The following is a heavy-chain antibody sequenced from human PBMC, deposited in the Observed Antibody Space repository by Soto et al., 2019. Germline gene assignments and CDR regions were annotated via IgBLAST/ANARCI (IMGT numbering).Heavy chain of an antibody. J-gene: IGHJ3*01. V-gene: IGHV3-7*01. CDR1: VFTFSSYY. D-gene: IGHD4-17*01. Sequence: PGGSLRLSCTASVFTFSSYYMTWVRRAPGKGLEWVGNIRQDAKYKNYVDSLKGRFTISRDNSKNSLYLQMNSLRVEDTAVYYCAREPVISTGDDAFDVWGQGTTVTVSS. CDR3: AREPVISTGDDAFDV. CDR2: IRQDAKYK.